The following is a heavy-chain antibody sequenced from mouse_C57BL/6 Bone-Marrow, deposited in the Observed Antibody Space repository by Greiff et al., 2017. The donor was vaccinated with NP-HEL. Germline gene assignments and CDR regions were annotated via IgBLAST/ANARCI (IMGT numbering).Heavy chain of an antibody. Sequence: DVMLVESGGGLVQPGGSLKLSCAASGFTFSDYYMYWVRQTPEKRLEWVAYISNGGGSTYYPDTVKGRFTISRDNAKNTLYLQMSRLKSEDTAMYYCARHGNYFYYYAMDYWGQGTSVTVSS. D-gene: IGHD2-1*01. J-gene: IGHJ4*01. V-gene: IGHV5-12*01. CDR1: GFTFSDYY. CDR3: ARHGNYFYYYAMDY. CDR2: ISNGGGST.